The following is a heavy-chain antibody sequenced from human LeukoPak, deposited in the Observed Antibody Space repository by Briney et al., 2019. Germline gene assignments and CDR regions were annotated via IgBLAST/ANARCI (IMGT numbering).Heavy chain of an antibody. CDR2: IYTSGST. V-gene: IGHV4-61*02. CDR1: GGSISSGSYY. D-gene: IGHD6-19*01. J-gene: IGHJ4*02. Sequence: SETLSLTCTVSGGSISSGSYYWSWIRQPAGKGLEWIGRIYTSGSTNYNPSLKSRVTISVDTSKNQFSLKLSSVTAADTAVYYCARLTPGWYYFDCWGQGTLVTVSS. CDR3: ARLTPGWYYFDC.